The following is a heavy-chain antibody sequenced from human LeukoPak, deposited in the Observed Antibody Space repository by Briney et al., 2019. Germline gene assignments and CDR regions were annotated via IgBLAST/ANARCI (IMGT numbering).Heavy chain of an antibody. CDR3: AKSTMGTRRINDL. CDR2: MNPDSGNT. CDR1: GYSFTSYD. Sequence: ASVKVSCKASGYSFTSYDINWVRQATGQGLEWMGWMNPDSGNTGYAQKFQGRVTMTRDTSISIAYMELSSLRSDDTAVYYCAKSTMGTRRINDLWGRGTLVTVSS. J-gene: IGHJ5*02. V-gene: IGHV1-8*01. D-gene: IGHD3-10*01.